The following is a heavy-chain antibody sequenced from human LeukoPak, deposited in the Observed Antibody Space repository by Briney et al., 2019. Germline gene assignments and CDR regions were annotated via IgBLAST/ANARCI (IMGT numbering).Heavy chain of an antibody. V-gene: IGHV3-23*01. CDR2: ISGSGYNT. Sequence: GVSLRLLCGSSRFTFSNYAVICVRQAPGKGREYVLAISGSGYNTYYAESVGGRLTISRDNSKNTLYVQMNSLRAEDTAVYYCAKCVYGSGNYLEYFEHWGHGTLVTVSS. D-gene: IGHD3-10*01. J-gene: IGHJ1*01. CDR1: RFTFSNYA. CDR3: AKCVYGSGNYLEYFEH.